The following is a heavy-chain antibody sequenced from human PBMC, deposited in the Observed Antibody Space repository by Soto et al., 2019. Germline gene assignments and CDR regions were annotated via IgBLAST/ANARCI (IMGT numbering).Heavy chain of an antibody. CDR2: ISSSSSYI. CDR3: ARGVGGSDSWYFDY. V-gene: IGHV3-21*01. Sequence: EVQLVESGGGLVKPGGSLRLSCAASGFTFSSYSMNWVRQAPGKWLEWVSSISSSSSYIYYADSVKGRFTISRDNAKNSLYLQMNRLRAEDTAVYYCARGVGGSDSWYFDYWGQGTLVTVSS. D-gene: IGHD2-15*01. J-gene: IGHJ4*02. CDR1: GFTFSSYS.